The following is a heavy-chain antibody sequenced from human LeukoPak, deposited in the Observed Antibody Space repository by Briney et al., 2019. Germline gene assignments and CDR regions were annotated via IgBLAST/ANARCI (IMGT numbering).Heavy chain of an antibody. Sequence: QSGGSLRLSCAASGLTFSRYWMSWVRQAPGKGPEWVAVTSYDGRNKYYGDSVKGRFTISRDDSKSTLCLQMNSLRAEDTAIYYCAKEYCSGGNCYSNFDYWGQGTLVTVSS. CDR3: AKEYCSGGNCYSNFDY. D-gene: IGHD2-15*01. J-gene: IGHJ4*02. CDR2: TSYDGRNK. CDR1: GLTFSRYW. V-gene: IGHV3-30*18.